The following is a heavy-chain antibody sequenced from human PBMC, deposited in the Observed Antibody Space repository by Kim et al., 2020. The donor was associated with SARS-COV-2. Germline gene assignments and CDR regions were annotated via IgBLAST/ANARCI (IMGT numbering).Heavy chain of an antibody. CDR1: GGSFSGYY. D-gene: IGHD2-2*01. CDR3: ARGRSPFVVPAARACGFDP. CDR2: INHSGST. J-gene: IGHJ5*02. V-gene: IGHV4-34*01. Sequence: SETLSLTCAVYGGSFSGYYWSWIRQPPGKGLEWIGEINHSGSTNYNPSLKSRVTISVDTSKNQFSLKLSSVTAADTAVYYCARGRSPFVVPAARACGFDPWGQGTLVTVSS.